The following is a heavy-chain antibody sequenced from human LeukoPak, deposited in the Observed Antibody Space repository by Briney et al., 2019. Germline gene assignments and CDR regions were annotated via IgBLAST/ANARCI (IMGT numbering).Heavy chain of an antibody. D-gene: IGHD1-7*01. J-gene: IGHJ6*02. CDR1: GFTFNYAW. CDR3: TTDEDWNYARKDV. CDR2: TVSEIDGGTT. Sequence: GGSLRLSCAASGFTFNYAWMSWVRQVPGKGLEWVGQTVSEIDGGTTDYAAPVKGRFTISGDDSKSTLYLQMNSLKIEDTAVYYCTTDEDWNYARKDVWGQGATVIVSS. V-gene: IGHV3-15*04.